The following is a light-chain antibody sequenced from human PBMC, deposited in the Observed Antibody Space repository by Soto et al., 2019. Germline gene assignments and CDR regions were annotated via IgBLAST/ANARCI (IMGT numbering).Light chain of an antibody. J-gene: IGKJ1*01. CDR2: DAS. V-gene: IGKV3-11*01. CDR1: QSVSSY. Sequence: EIVLTQSPATLSLSPGARAPLSCRARQSVSSYLAWYQQNPGQAPRLLIYDASNRATGIPARFSGSGSGTDFTLTISSLEPEDFAVYYCQQRSNWPRTFGQGTKVDIK. CDR3: QQRSNWPRT.